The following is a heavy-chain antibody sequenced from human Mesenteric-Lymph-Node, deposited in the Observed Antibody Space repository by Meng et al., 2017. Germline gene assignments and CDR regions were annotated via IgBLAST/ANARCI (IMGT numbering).Heavy chain of an antibody. CDR2: ISAYNGNR. D-gene: IGHD6-19*01. CDR1: GYTFTDFG. CDR3: TRDLGGVPGSFFDF. Sequence: QVQLVQAGPEVKRPGASFKVSCKASGYTFTDFGISWVRQAPGKGLEWMGWISAYNGNRDYAQKFQGRVTMTTDTSTSTTYLELRNLGSDDTAVFYCTRDLGGVPGSFFDFWGQGTLVTVSS. V-gene: IGHV1-18*01. J-gene: IGHJ4*02.